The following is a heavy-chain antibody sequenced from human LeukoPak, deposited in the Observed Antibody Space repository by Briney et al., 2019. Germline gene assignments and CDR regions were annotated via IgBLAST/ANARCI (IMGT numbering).Heavy chain of an antibody. J-gene: IGHJ6*03. Sequence: PSETLSLTCTVSGGSISSSSYYWGWIRQPPGKGLEWIGSIYYSGSTYYNPTTKSRVTITVHTSKNQFSLKLSSVTAADTAVYYCARLHYYYMDVWGKGTTVTVSS. CDR2: IYYSGST. CDR1: GGSISSSSYY. V-gene: IGHV4-39*01. CDR3: ARLHYYYMDV.